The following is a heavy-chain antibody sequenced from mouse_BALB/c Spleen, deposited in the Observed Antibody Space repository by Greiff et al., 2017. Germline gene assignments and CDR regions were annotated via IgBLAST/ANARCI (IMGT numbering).Heavy chain of an antibody. J-gene: IGHJ4*01. D-gene: IGHD1-1*01. V-gene: IGHV5-6*01. CDR3: ARQTTVVVYYYAMDY. Sequence: EVQRVESGGDLVKPGGSLKLSCAASGFTFSSYGMSWVRQTPDKRLEWVATISSGGSYTYYPDSVKGRFTISRDNAKNTLYLQMSSLKSEDTAMYYCARQTTVVVYYYAMDYWGQGTSVTVSS. CDR2: ISSGGSYT. CDR1: GFTFSSYG.